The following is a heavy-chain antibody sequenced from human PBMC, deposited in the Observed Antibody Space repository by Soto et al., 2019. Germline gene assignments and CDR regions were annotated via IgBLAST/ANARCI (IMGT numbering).Heavy chain of an antibody. D-gene: IGHD1-1*01. CDR2: INPNNGAT. Sequence: QVQLVQSGAEVKKTGASVKVYCKATRYIFTAYFMHWVRQAPGQGLEWIGWINPNNGATHYGLSFQGRVTMTRDTSISTAYMALSTLRSDDTAVYYCASHDPGARFDPWGQGTLVIVSS. V-gene: IGHV1-2*02. CDR1: RYIFTAYF. CDR3: ASHDPGARFDP. J-gene: IGHJ5*02.